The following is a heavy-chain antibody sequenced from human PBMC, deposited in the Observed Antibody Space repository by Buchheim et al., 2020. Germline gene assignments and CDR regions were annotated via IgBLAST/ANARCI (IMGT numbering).Heavy chain of an antibody. CDR2: IFYGGST. CDR1: GASVDTSFYY. Sequence: QLQMLESGPGLVKPSETLSLTCTISGASVDTSFYYWGWIRQSPGKGLEWIGSIFYGGSTQYNPSLKSRVTIRVDMSRNEFPLELTSVTAADTAVYFCAKSISWYFGDWGQG. D-gene: IGHD3-3*02. CDR3: AKSISWYFGD. V-gene: IGHV4-39*01. J-gene: IGHJ4*02.